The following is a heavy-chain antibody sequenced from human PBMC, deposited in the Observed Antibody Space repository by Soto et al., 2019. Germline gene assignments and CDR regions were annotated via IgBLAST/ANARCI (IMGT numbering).Heavy chain of an antibody. CDR3: AGTYYYDSSAYYAENDAFDI. D-gene: IGHD3-22*01. Sequence: SVKVSCKASGFTFTSSAVQWVRQARGQRLEWVGWIVVGSGNTNYAQKFQERVTITRDMSTSTAYMELSSLRSEDTAVYYCAGTYYYDSSAYYAENDAFDIWGQGTMVTVSS. CDR1: GFTFTSSA. CDR2: IVVGSGNT. J-gene: IGHJ3*02. V-gene: IGHV1-58*01.